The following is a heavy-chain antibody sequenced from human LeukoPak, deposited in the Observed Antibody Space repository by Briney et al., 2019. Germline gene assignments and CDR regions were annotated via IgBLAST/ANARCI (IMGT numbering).Heavy chain of an antibody. D-gene: IGHD2-2*02. CDR1: GFTFSSYS. J-gene: IGHJ5*02. CDR3: ARDRCSSTSCYNTPNWFDP. V-gene: IGHV3-21*04. Sequence: GGSLRLSCAASGFTFSSYSMKWVRQAPGKGLEWVSSMSSSSTYIYYADSVKGRFTISRDNAKNSVYLQMNSLRSEDTAFYHCARDRCSSTSCYNTPNWFDPWGQGTLVTVSS. CDR2: MSSSSTYI.